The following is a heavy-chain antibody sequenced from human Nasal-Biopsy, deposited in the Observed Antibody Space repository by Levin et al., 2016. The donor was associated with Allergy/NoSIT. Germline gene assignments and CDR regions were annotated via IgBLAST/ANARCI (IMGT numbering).Heavy chain of an antibody. V-gene: IGHV3-11*06. CDR1: GFSFSEYY. J-gene: IGHJ4*02. D-gene: IGHD2-21*02. Sequence: GGSLRLSCAASGFSFSEYYMSWIRQAPGKGLEWLSYISTTSTYINYAGSVRGRFTISRDNAKNSLVLQMNSLTAEDTAVYYCARGCKDGGDCYFDYWGQGTLVTVSP. CDR2: ISTTSTYI. CDR3: ARGCKDGGDCYFDY.